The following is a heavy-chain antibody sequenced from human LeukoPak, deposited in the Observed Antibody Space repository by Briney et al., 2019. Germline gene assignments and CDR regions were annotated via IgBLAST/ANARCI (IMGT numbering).Heavy chain of an antibody. J-gene: IGHJ4*02. D-gene: IGHD1-7*01. V-gene: IGHV4-4*07. CDR1: GDSINDY. Sequence: SETLSLTCTVSGDSINDYWSWIRQPAGEGLEWIGRIYTSGTTNYNPSLKSRVTMSVDTSKTQFSLRLNSVTAADTAVYYCARGIGTTNFDYWGQGALVTVSS. CDR3: ARGIGTTNFDY. CDR2: IYTSGTT.